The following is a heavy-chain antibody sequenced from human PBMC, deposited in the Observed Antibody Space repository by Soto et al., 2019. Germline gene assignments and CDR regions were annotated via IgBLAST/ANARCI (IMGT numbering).Heavy chain of an antibody. V-gene: IGHV3-11*01. CDR3: ATAVGAPPVDDAFDI. J-gene: IGHJ3*02. D-gene: IGHD6-19*01. Sequence: GGSLRLSCAASGFTFSDYYMSWIRQAPGKGLEWVSYISSSGSTIYCADSVKGRFTISRDNAKNSLYLRMNSLRAEDTAVYYCATAVGAPPVDDAFDIWGQGTMVTVPS. CDR1: GFTFSDYY. CDR2: ISSSGSTI.